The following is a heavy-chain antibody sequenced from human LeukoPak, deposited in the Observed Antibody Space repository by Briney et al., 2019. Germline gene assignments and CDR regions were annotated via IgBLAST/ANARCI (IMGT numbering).Heavy chain of an antibody. CDR2: VSSSGRHM. CDR3: AKDWGEYFDYVWGSFTSFDS. CDR1: GFTFSSYS. Sequence: GGSLRLSCAASGFTFSSYSMNWVRQAPGKGLEWVSSVSSSGRHMYYADSVKGRFTISRDNSKSTLYLQMNSLRAEDTAVYYCAKDWGEYFDYVWGSFTSFDSWGQGTLVTVSS. D-gene: IGHD3-16*01. V-gene: IGHV3-21*04. J-gene: IGHJ4*02.